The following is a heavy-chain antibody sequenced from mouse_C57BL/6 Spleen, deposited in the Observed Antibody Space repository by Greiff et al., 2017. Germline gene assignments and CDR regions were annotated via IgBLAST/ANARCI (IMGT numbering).Heavy chain of an antibody. D-gene: IGHD1-1*01. CDR2: IYPNYGAT. CDR1: GYSFTDYN. V-gene: IGHV1-39*01. CDR3: ARVSNCAGSTYWYFDV. Sequence: EVQLQQSGPELVKPGASVKISCKASGYSFTDYNMNWVKQSHGKSLEWIGVIYPNYGATSYNQKFKGKATLTVDQSSSTAYMQLNSLTSEDSAVYYCARVSNCAGSTYWYFDVWGTGTTVTVSS. J-gene: IGHJ1*03.